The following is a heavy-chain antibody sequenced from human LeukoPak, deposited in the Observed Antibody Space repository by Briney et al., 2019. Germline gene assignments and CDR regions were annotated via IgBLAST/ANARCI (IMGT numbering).Heavy chain of an antibody. CDR3: ARDNAYMFDY. D-gene: IGHD5-24*01. J-gene: IGHJ4*02. CDR2: ISWNSDSI. Sequence: GGSLRLSCAASGFTFDDYAMHWVRQAPGKGLEWVSGISWNSDSIGYADSVKGRFTISRDNAKNSLYLEMNRLRAEDTAVYYCARDNAYMFDYWGQGTQVTVSS. V-gene: IGHV3-9*01. CDR1: GFTFDDYA.